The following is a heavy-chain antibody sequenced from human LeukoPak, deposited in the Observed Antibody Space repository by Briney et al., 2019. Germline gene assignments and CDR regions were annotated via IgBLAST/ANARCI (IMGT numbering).Heavy chain of an antibody. J-gene: IGHJ4*02. Sequence: SETLSLTYAVYGGSFSGYYWSWIRQPPGKGLEWIGEINHSGSTNYNPSLKSRVTISVDTSKNQFSLKLSSVTAADTAVYYCARYSSSSSFFDYWGQGTLVTVSS. CDR1: GGSFSGYY. D-gene: IGHD6-6*01. V-gene: IGHV4-34*01. CDR2: INHSGST. CDR3: ARYSSSSSFFDY.